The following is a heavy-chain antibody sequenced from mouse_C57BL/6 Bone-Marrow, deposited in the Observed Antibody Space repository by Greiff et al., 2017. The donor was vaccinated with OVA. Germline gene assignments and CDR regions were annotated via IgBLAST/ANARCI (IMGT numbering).Heavy chain of an antibody. V-gene: IGHV5-9*04. CDR3: ARQLLTAMDC. J-gene: IGHJ4*01. CDR2: LSGRGGNT. CDR1: GFTFSRYT. Sequence: EVQVVESGGGLVKPGGSLKLSCEASGFTFSRYTMTWVRQTPEKRLEWVATLSGRGGNTYYPDSVKGPFTISRDNAKHTLYLQMSRLWCEDTAVYDCARQLLTAMDCGGQGTSGTVSS. D-gene: IGHD3-1*01.